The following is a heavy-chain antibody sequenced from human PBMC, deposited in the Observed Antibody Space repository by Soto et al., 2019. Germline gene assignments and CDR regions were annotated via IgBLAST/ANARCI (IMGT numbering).Heavy chain of an antibody. CDR3: AKDIAPDFWSGYWGFDY. V-gene: IGHV3-9*01. Sequence: AGGSLRLSCAASGFTFDDYAMHWVRQAPGKGLEWVSGISGNSGSIGYADSGKGRFTLSRDNAKNSLYLQMNSLRAEDTALYYCAKDIAPDFWSGYWGFDYWGQGTLVTVSS. D-gene: IGHD3-3*01. CDR2: ISGNSGSI. J-gene: IGHJ4*02. CDR1: GFTFDDYA.